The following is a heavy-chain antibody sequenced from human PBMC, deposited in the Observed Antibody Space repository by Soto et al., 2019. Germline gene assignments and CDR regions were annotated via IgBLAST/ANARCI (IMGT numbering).Heavy chain of an antibody. J-gene: IGHJ4*02. CDR1: GLTFSSYE. CDR3: VRIGAGGWDIPFDY. CDR2: ISDSGNII. V-gene: IGHV3-48*03. D-gene: IGHD6-19*01. Sequence: EVQLVESGGGLVHPGGSLRLSCATSGLTFSSYEMTWVRQAPGKGLEWVSYISDSGNIIYYADSVKGRFTISRDDAKNSLYLQMNSPRAEDTALYYCVRIGAGGWDIPFDYWGQGTPGTVSS.